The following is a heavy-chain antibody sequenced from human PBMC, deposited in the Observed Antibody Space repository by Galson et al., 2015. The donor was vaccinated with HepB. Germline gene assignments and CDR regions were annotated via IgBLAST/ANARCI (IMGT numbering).Heavy chain of an antibody. J-gene: IGHJ4*02. Sequence: ETLSLTCTVSGGSISNSHYYWGWIRQPPGKGLEWIGSIYHSGSTYYNPSLRSRVTISVDTSKGQFSLKLSSVTAADTAFYYCASLTSGWYSGWGQGTLVTVSS. CDR3: ASLTSGWYSG. CDR1: GGSISNSHYY. V-gene: IGHV4-39*01. CDR2: IYHSGST. D-gene: IGHD6-19*01.